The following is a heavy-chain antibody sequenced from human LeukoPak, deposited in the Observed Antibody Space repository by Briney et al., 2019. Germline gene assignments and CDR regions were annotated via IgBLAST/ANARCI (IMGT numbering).Heavy chain of an antibody. Sequence: QPGRSLRLSCAASGFTFSSYGMHWVRQAPGKGLEWVAVIWYDGSNKYYADSVKGRFTISRDNSKNTLYLQMNSLRDEGTAVYYCARGGSDWYYFDYWGQGTLVTVSS. J-gene: IGHJ4*02. CDR1: GFTFSSYG. D-gene: IGHD6-19*01. CDR3: ARGGSDWYYFDY. CDR2: IWYDGSNK. V-gene: IGHV3-33*01.